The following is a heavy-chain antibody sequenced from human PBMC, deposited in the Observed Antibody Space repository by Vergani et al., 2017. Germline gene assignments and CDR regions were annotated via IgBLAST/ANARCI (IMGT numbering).Heavy chain of an antibody. CDR3: ARDLRLLYNRFDP. V-gene: IGHV3-33*01. Sequence: QVQLLESGGGVVQPGRSLRLSCAASGFTFNQYGMHWVRQAPGKGLEWVAVTWYDGNNKQEADSVKGRFTISRDNSKSTMYLQMNNLGDEETGIYYCARDLRLLYNRFDPWGQGTLVTVSS. CDR2: TWYDGNNK. CDR1: GFTFNQYG. J-gene: IGHJ5*02. D-gene: IGHD1-14*01.